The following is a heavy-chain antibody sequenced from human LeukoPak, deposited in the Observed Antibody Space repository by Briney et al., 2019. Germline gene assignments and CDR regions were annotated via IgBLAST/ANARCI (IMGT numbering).Heavy chain of an antibody. CDR2: MYYSGST. CDR1: GDSISSSGYY. J-gene: IGHJ4*02. Sequence: PSETLSLTCTVSGDSISSSGYYWGWIRQPPGKGLEWIGSMYYSGSTYYNPSLKSRVTISVDTSKNQCSLKLTSVTAADTAIYYCARLRGSSYGFIDYWGQGTLVAVSS. D-gene: IGHD5-18*01. CDR3: ARLRGSSYGFIDY. V-gene: IGHV4-39*01.